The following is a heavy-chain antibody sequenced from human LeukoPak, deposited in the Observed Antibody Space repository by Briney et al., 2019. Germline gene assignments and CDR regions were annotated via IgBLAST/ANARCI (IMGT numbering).Heavy chain of an antibody. CDR1: GFTFTSYY. CDR3: ARGYRTGAVAGTGY. D-gene: IGHD6-19*01. V-gene: IGHV1-46*01. CDR2: INPSGGST. Sequence: PGGSLRLSCAASGFTFTSYYMHWVRQAPGQGLEWMGIINPSGGSTSYAQKFQGRVTMTRDTSTSTVYMELSSLRSEDTAVYYCARGYRTGAVAGTGYWGQGTLVTVSS. J-gene: IGHJ4*02.